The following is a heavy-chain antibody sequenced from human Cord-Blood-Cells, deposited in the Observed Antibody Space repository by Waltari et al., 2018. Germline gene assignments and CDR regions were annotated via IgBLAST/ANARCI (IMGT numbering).Heavy chain of an antibody. CDR3: ARGPLGRGSIPNYFDY. V-gene: IGHV4-34*01. J-gene: IGHJ4*02. CDR1: GGSFSGSY. CDR2: INHSGST. Sequence: QVQLQQWGAGLLKPSETLSLTCAVYGGSFSGSYWSWIRTPPGKGLEWIGEINHSGSTNYNPSLKSRVTISVDTSKNQFSLNLSSVTAADTAVYYCARGPLGRGSIPNYFDYWGQGTLVTVSS. D-gene: IGHD7-27*01.